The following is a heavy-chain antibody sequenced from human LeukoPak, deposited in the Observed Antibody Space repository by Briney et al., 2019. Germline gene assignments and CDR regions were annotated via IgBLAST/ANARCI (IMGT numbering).Heavy chain of an antibody. D-gene: IGHD3-22*01. CDR1: GSTFSSYA. Sequence: GSLRLSRAASGSTFSSYAMSWVRQAPGKGLEWVSYISGSGNTIYYADSVKGRFTISRDNAKNSLYLQMNSLRAEDTAVYYCARENYYDSGDAFDIWGQGTMVTVSS. V-gene: IGHV3-48*04. CDR2: ISGSGNTI. J-gene: IGHJ3*02. CDR3: ARENYYDSGDAFDI.